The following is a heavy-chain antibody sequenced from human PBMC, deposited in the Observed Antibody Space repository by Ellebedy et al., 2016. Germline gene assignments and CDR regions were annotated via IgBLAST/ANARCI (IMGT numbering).Heavy chain of an antibody. V-gene: IGHV4-59*08. CDR2: IYYSGST. CDR3: ARQFDDYNPFDY. J-gene: IGHJ4*02. CDR1: GGSISNYY. Sequence: SETLSLTCTVSGGSISNYYWSWIRQPPGKGLEWIGYIYYSGSTNYNPSLKSRVTISVDTSKNQFSRKLSSLTAADTAVYDCARQFDDYNPFDYWGQGLLVTVSS. D-gene: IGHD5-24*01.